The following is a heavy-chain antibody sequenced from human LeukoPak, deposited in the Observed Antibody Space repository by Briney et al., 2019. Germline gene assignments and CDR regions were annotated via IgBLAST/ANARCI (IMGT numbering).Heavy chain of an antibody. CDR2: ITRGGGST. J-gene: IGHJ6*02. V-gene: IGHV3-23*01. D-gene: IGHD2-15*01. CDR1: GFIFSSYA. Sequence: PGGTLRLSCAASGFIFSSYAMNWVRQAPGKGLEWVSAITRGGGSTYYAVSVRGRFAVSRDNSKNTLFLQMDSLRAEDTAVYYCARDGAPVVAARHGMDVWGQGTTVTFSS. CDR3: ARDGAPVVAARHGMDV.